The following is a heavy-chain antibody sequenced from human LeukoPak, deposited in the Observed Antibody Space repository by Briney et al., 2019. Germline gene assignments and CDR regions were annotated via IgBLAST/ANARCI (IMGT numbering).Heavy chain of an antibody. CDR2: ISGGSSFT. CDR1: GFSFSSFS. D-gene: IGHD6-19*01. Sequence: GGSLRLSCAASGFSFSSFSMNWVRQPPGKGLEWVAYISGGSSFTYYVDSVKGRFTISRDNAKNSLYLQMNSLRAEDTAVYYCARDLGYSSGPNYWGQGTRVTVSS. V-gene: IGHV3-21*01. J-gene: IGHJ4*02. CDR3: ARDLGYSSGPNY.